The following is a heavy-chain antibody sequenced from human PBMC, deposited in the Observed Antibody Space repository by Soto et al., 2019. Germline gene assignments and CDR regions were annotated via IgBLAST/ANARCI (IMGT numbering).Heavy chain of an antibody. CDR2: ISSSSSTI. Sequence: SLRLSCAASGFTFSSYSMNCVRQAPGKGLEWVSYISSSSSTIYYADSVKGRFTISRDNAKNSLYLQMNSLRAEDTAVYYCARDMIHDVVVVAATNHYYYYMDVWGKGTTVTVS. V-gene: IGHV3-48*01. CDR1: GFTFSSYS. J-gene: IGHJ6*03. D-gene: IGHD2-15*01. CDR3: ARDMIHDVVVVAATNHYYYYMDV.